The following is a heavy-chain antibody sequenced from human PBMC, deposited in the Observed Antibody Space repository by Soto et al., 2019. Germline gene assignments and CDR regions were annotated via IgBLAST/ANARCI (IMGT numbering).Heavy chain of an antibody. J-gene: IGHJ4*02. CDR3: AREARYCSGGSCYPSSRLYYFDY. Sequence: PSETLSLTCTVSGGSISSGVYYWIWIRQHPGKGLDWIGYIYYSGSTYYNPSLKSRVTISVGTSKNQFSLKLSSVTAADTAVYYCAREARYCSGGSCYPSSRLYYFDYWGQGTLVTVSS. D-gene: IGHD2-15*01. CDR2: IYYSGST. V-gene: IGHV4-31*03. CDR1: GGSISSGVYY.